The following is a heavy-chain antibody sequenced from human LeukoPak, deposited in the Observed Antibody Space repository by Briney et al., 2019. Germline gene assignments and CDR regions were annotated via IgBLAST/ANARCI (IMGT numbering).Heavy chain of an antibody. D-gene: IGHD3-16*01. J-gene: IGHJ4*02. CDR3: SDSTFWYSDYY. CDR2: ISVRGDHT. V-gene: IGHV3-23*01. Sequence: GGSLRLSCVASGFTFGEYAMRWVRQAPGKGLEWVSRISVRGDHTYYGDSVKGRFTISRDDTKNTLYLQMNSLRVEDTAIYYLSDSTFWYSDYYLGEGNPVSVSS. CDR1: GFTFGEYA.